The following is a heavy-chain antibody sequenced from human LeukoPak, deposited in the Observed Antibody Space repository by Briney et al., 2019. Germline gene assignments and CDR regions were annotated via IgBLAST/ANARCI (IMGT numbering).Heavy chain of an antibody. D-gene: IGHD3-22*01. Sequence: GGSLRLSCAASGFTFSSYAMSWVRQAPGKGLEWGSAISGSGGSTYYADSVKGRFTISRDNSKNTLYLQMNSLRAEDTAVYYCAKAGITMIVVVSYYLDYWGQGTLVTVSS. CDR1: GFTFSSYA. J-gene: IGHJ4*02. CDR3: AKAGITMIVVVSYYLDY. CDR2: ISGSGGST. V-gene: IGHV3-23*01.